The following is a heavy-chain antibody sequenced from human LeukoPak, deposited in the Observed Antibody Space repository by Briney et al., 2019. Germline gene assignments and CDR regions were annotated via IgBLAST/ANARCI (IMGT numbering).Heavy chain of an antibody. Sequence: GGSLRLSCVASGFPFSSYWMTWVRQAPGKGLVWVSRISSDGGGANYADSVMGRFTISRDNAKNTLYLQMNSLRAEDTAVYYCATDFKRVVGTTGYALDVWGQGTTVTVS. CDR1: GFPFSSYW. V-gene: IGHV3-74*01. D-gene: IGHD1-26*01. CDR2: ISSDGGGA. J-gene: IGHJ6*02. CDR3: ATDFKRVVGTTGYALDV.